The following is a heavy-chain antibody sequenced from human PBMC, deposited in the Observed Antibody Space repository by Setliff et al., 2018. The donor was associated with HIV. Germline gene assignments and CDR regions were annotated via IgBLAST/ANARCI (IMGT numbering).Heavy chain of an antibody. CDR1: GDSITSYY. V-gene: IGHV4-59*04. J-gene: IGHJ5*02. D-gene: IGHD3-3*02. Sequence: SETLSLTCTVSGDSITSYYWSWIRQPPGKGLEWLASISHVGKTFYNPSLRSRVTISVDTSNNQFFLHLNSVTAADTATYYCVRIRWFDLWGQGTLVTVSS. CDR2: ISHVGKT. CDR3: VRIRWFDL.